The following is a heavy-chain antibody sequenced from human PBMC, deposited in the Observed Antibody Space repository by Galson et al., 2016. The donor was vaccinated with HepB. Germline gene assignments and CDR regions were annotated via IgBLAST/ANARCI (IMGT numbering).Heavy chain of an antibody. Sequence: TLSLTCTVSGGSISSGGYYLSWIRQHPAKGLEWIGYIYNSGSASHNPFLKSRVTMSVDTPKNQFSLKLSSVTAADTAIYYCATNVGYGLGVWGQGTTVTVSS. CDR2: IYNSGSA. J-gene: IGHJ6*01. CDR1: GGSISSGGYY. CDR3: ATNVGYGLGV. V-gene: IGHV4-31*03.